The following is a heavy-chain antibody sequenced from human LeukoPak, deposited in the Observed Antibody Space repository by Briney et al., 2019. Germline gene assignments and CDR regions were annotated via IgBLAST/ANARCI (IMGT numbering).Heavy chain of an antibody. CDR1: ASTVNNNY. Sequence: GRSLRLSCAAPASTVNNNYTSWVRHAPRNGLEWVSVIYIGGDTYYADSVKGRFTISRHNSKGTLYLQMNSLRAEDTAVYYCARIYSRYWYFDLWGRGTLVTVSS. J-gene: IGHJ2*01. V-gene: IGHV3-53*04. D-gene: IGHD5-12*01. CDR2: IYIGGDT. CDR3: ARIYSRYWYFDL.